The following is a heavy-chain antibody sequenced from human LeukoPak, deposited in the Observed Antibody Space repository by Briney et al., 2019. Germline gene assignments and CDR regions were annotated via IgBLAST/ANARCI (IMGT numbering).Heavy chain of an antibody. CDR2: ISGSGGST. CDR1: GFTFSSYD. J-gene: IGHJ5*02. D-gene: IGHD1-1*01. CDR3: AKFVGRNRWFDP. V-gene: IGHV3-23*01. Sequence: GGSLRLSCAASGFTFSSYDMHWVRQATGKGLEWVSAISGSGGSTYYADSVKGRFTISRDNSKNTLYLQMNSLRAEDTAVYYCAKFVGRNRWFDPWGQGTLVTVSS.